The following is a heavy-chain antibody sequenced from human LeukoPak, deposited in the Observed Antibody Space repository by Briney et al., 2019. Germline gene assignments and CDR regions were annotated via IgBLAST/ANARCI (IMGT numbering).Heavy chain of an antibody. CDR3: ARGYYGSDQYFQP. J-gene: IGHJ1*01. D-gene: IGHD3-10*01. CDR1: GYTFTSHE. CDR2: ISAYNGNT. Sequence: ASVKVSCKASGYTFTSHEINWVRQAPGQGLEWMGWISAYNGNTNYAQKIQGRVTMTTDTSTSTAYMELRSLRSDDTAVYYCARGYYGSDQYFQPWGQGTLVTVSS. V-gene: IGHV1-18*01.